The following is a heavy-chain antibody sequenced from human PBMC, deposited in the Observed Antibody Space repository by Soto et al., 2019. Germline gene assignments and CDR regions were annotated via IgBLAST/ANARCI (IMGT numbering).Heavy chain of an antibody. Sequence: ASVKVSCKASGYTFTGYYMHWVRQAPGQGLEWMGWINSNSGGTNYAQKFQGWVTMTRDTSISTAYMELSRLRSDDTAVYYCAKDLTGPQYSTSWYEFDLWGQGTLVTVSS. CDR3: AKDLTGPQYSTSWYEFDL. CDR1: GYTFTGYY. V-gene: IGHV1-2*04. CDR2: INSNSGGT. J-gene: IGHJ5*02. D-gene: IGHD6-13*01.